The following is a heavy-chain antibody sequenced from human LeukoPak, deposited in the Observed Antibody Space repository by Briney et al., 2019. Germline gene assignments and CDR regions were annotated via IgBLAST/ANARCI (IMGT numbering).Heavy chain of an antibody. CDR2: VYSSGST. D-gene: IGHD6-19*01. CDR3: ARDPSHNSGFIDY. J-gene: IGHJ4*02. CDR1: GGSISSYY. V-gene: IGHV4-4*07. Sequence: PSETLSLTCTVSGGSISSYYRNWIRQPAGKGLEWIGRVYSSGSTNYNPSLKSRVTMSVDTSKNQFSLKLSSVTAADTAVYYCARDPSHNSGFIDYWGQGTLVTVSS.